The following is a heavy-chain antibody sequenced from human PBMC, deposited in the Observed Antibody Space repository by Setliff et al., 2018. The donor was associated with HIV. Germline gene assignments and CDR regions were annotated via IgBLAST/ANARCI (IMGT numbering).Heavy chain of an antibody. CDR1: GFTFGAHT. V-gene: IGHV3-21*04. CDR2: IITGTPYV. Sequence: GGSLRLSCVASGFTFGAHTMNWVRQAPGRGLEWVASIITGTPYVYYAASLKGRFTISRDNAKNSLYMQMNSLRAEDMALYYCAKGLAAAGPGPFDYWGQGTLVTVSS. D-gene: IGHD6-13*01. J-gene: IGHJ4*02. CDR3: AKGLAAAGPGPFDY.